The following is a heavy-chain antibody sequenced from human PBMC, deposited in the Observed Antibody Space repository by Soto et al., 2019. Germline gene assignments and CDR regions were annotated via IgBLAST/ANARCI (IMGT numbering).Heavy chain of an antibody. D-gene: IGHD6-19*01. CDR2: IYYSGST. CDR3: ATVHQSRGWSYYFDY. V-gene: IGHV4-39*01. Sequence: QLQLQESGPGLVKPSETLSLTCTVSGGSISSSSYYWGWIRQPPGKGLEWIGSIYYSGSTYYNPSLKSRVTIPVDTSKNQFSLKLSSVTAADTAVYYCATVHQSRGWSYYFDYWGQGTLVTVSS. J-gene: IGHJ4*02. CDR1: GGSISSSSYY.